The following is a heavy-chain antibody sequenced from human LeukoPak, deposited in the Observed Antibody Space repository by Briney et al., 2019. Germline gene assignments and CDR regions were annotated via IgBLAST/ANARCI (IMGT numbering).Heavy chain of an antibody. CDR2: IYHSGNT. CDR1: GGSISTNY. V-gene: IGHV4-59*01. CDR3: AREEGIAAAGALEY. J-gene: IGHJ4*02. Sequence: PSETLSLTCTVFGGSISTNYWSWIRQPPGKGLEWIGFIYHSGNTNYNPSLASRVTLSLDTSKTQLSLRLTSVTAADTAVYYCAREEGIAAAGALEYWGQGILVTVSS. D-gene: IGHD6-13*01.